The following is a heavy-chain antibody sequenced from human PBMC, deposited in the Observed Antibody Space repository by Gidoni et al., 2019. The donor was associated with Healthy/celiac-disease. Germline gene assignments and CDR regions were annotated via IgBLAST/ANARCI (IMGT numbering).Heavy chain of an antibody. CDR3: ARGGRGYSYGYYDGMDV. D-gene: IGHD5-18*01. Sequence: EVQLVESGGGLVQPGGSLRLSCAASGFTFSSYWMSWVRQAPGKGLEGVANIKQDGSEKYYVDSVKGRFTISRDNAKNSLYLQMNSLRAEDTAVYYCARGGRGYSYGYYDGMDVWGQGTTVTVSS. CDR1: GFTFSSYW. CDR2: IKQDGSEK. V-gene: IGHV3-7*03. J-gene: IGHJ6*02.